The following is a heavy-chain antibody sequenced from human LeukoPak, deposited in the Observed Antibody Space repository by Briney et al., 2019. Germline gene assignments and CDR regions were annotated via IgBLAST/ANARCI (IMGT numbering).Heavy chain of an antibody. CDR3: ARRWYYDSSQDAFDI. CDR2: IYYSGST. J-gene: IGHJ3*02. Sequence: PSETLSLTCTVSGGSISSYYWSWIRQPPGKGLEWIGYIYYSGSTNYNPSLKSRVTISVDTPKNQFSLKLSSVTAADTAVYYCARRWYYDSSQDAFDIWGQGTMVTVSS. CDR1: GGSISSYY. D-gene: IGHD3-22*01. V-gene: IGHV4-59*08.